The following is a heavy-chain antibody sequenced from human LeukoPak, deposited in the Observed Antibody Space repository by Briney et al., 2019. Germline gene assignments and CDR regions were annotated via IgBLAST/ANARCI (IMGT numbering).Heavy chain of an antibody. D-gene: IGHD3-9*01. CDR1: GGSFSGYY. CDR3: ARGGIRYRYDY. CDR2: INHSGST. Sequence: SETLSLTCAVYGGSFSGYYWSWLRHPPGKGLEWIGEINHSGSTNYNPSLKSRVTISVDTSKNQFSLKLSSVTAADTAVYYCARGGIRYRYDYWGQGTLVTVSS. V-gene: IGHV4-34*01. J-gene: IGHJ4*02.